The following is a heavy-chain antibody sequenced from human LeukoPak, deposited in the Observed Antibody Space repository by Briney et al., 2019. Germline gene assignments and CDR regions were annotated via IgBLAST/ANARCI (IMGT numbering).Heavy chain of an antibody. CDR1: GYTFTGYY. V-gene: IGHV1-2*02. Sequence: ASVKVSCKASGYTFTGYYIHWVRQAPGQGLEWMGWINPDSGGTNYAQKFQGRVTMTRDTSTSTVYMELSSLRSEDTAVYYCARELYSSGSYYGMDVWGQGTTVTVSS. J-gene: IGHJ6*02. D-gene: IGHD6-19*01. CDR2: INPDSGGT. CDR3: ARELYSSGSYYGMDV.